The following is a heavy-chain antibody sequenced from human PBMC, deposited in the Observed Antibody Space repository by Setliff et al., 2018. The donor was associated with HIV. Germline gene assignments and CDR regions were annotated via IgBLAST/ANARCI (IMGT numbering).Heavy chain of an antibody. CDR2: VNHSGNT. CDR3: ARGALSLTMTKLLSFFDC. CDR1: GGSFSGNY. J-gene: IGHJ4*02. Sequence: SETLSLTCAVYGGSFSGNYWSWIRQTPGKGLEWIAEVNHSGNTDYNPSLKSRVTISVVASKSHFSLKMTSVTAADTAVYYCARGALSLTMTKLLSFFDCWGQGTQVTVSS. D-gene: IGHD3-22*01. V-gene: IGHV4-34*01.